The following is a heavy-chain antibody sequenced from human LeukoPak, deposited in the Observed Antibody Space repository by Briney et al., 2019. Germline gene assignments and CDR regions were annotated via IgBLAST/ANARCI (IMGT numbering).Heavy chain of an antibody. V-gene: IGHV3-23*01. J-gene: IGHJ4*02. CDR1: GFTFRDYA. CDR3: AKDLHAFYDSSGYFDY. CDR2: ISGNGDST. D-gene: IGHD3-22*01. Sequence: GGSLRLSCAASGFTFRDYAMNWVRQAPGKGLECVSAISGNGDSTYYADSVKGRFTISRDNSKNTLYLQMNSLRAEDTAVYYCAKDLHAFYDSSGYFDYWGQGTLVTVSS.